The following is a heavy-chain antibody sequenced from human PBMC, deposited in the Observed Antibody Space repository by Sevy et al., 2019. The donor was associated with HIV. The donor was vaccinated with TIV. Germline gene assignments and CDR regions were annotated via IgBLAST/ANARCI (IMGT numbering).Heavy chain of an antibody. V-gene: IGHV1-24*01. CDR3: ATTKAYYESSGSTFDH. CDR1: GYTLTKLS. Sequence: ASVKVSCKVSGYTLTKLSMHWVRQAPGKGLEWMGSFDPEHGETFYAQKFQGRITMTEDTSTDTDYMELSSLRSEDTAVYYCATTKAYYESSGSTFDHWGQGTLVTVSS. D-gene: IGHD3-22*01. J-gene: IGHJ4*02. CDR2: FDPEHGET.